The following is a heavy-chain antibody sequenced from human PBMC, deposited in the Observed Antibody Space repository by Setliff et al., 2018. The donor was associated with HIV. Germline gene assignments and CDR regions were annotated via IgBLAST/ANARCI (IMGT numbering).Heavy chain of an antibody. CDR2: IYSDGNT. CDR3: ARLRPYNSALDY. D-gene: IGHD3-10*01. CDR1: GFTVSSYY. V-gene: IGHV3-66*02. Sequence: GGSLRLSCAASGFTVSSYYMSWVRQAPGKGLEWVSTIYSDGNTYHADSVKGRFTLSRDNSENALFLQMNSPRLEDTAVYYCARLRPYNSALDYWGQGTLVTVSS. J-gene: IGHJ4*02.